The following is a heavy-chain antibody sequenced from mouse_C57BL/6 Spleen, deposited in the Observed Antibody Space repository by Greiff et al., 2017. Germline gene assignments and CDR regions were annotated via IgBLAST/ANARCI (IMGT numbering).Heavy chain of an antibody. CDR3: ARGTTGRKYCDY. J-gene: IGHJ2*01. CDR2: IDPENGDT. CDR1: GFNIKDDY. V-gene: IGHV14-4*01. D-gene: IGHD1-1*01. Sequence: VQLQQSGAELVRPGASVKLSCTASGFNIKDDYMHWVKQRPEQGLEWIGWIDPENGDTEYASKFQGKATITADTSSNTAYLQLSRLTSEETAVYDCARGTTGRKYCDYRGQGTTLTVSA.